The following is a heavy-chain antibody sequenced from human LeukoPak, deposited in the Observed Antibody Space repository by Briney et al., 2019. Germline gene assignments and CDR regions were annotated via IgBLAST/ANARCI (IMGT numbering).Heavy chain of an antibody. D-gene: IGHD4/OR15-4a*01. V-gene: IGHV4-4*07. Sequence: SETLSLTCTVSGGSISSYYWSWIRQPAGKGLEWIGRIYTSGSTNYNPSLKSRVTTSVDTSKNQFSLKLSSVTAADTAVYYCARAWISVSNYWDYYGMDVWGQGTTVTVSS. CDR3: ARAWISVSNYWDYYGMDV. CDR2: IYTSGST. CDR1: GGSISSYY. J-gene: IGHJ6*02.